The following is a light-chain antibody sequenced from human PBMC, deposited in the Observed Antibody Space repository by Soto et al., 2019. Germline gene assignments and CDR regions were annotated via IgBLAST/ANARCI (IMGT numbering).Light chain of an antibody. CDR1: QSLLYNNTYNY. J-gene: IGKJ5*01. CDR2: FGS. Sequence: EIVMTQSPLTLPVTPGEPASISCSSIQSLLYNNTYNYLDWYVQKPGQSPQLLIYFGSNRAPGVPDRFSGSGSGTDFTLKINRVEAEDVGTYYCMQALQSLTFGQGTRLEI. CDR3: MQALQSLT. V-gene: IGKV2-28*01.